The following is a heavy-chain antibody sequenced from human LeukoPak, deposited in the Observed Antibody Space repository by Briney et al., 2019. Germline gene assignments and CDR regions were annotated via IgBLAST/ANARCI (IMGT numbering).Heavy chain of an antibody. Sequence: QTGGSLRLSCAASGFTFSSYGMHWVRQAPGEGLEWVAVISYDGSNKYYADSVKGRFTISRDNSKNTLYLQMNSLRAEDTAVYYCAKATPLLYWGQGTLVTVSS. CDR3: AKATPLLY. V-gene: IGHV3-30*18. D-gene: IGHD2-15*01. CDR2: ISYDGSNK. CDR1: GFTFSSYG. J-gene: IGHJ4*02.